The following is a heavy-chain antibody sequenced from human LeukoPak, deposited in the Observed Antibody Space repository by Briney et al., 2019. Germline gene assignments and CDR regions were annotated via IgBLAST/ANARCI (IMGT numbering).Heavy chain of an antibody. CDR1: GFTFTSSA. J-gene: IGHJ4*02. V-gene: IGHV1-58*01. Sequence: SVKVSCKASGFTFTSSAVQWVRQARGQRLEWIGWIVVGSGNTNYAQKFQERVTITRDMYTSTAYMELSSLRSEDTAVYYCAADLYDILPGYYSYFDYWGQGTRVTVAS. D-gene: IGHD3-9*01. CDR2: IVVGSGNT. CDR3: AADLYDILPGYYSYFDY.